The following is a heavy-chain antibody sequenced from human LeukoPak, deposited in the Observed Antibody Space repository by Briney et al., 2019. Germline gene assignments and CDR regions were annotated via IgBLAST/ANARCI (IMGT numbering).Heavy chain of an antibody. CDR1: GGSISGYY. J-gene: IGHJ4*02. D-gene: IGHD3-22*01. CDR3: ARRGSSGRDLGY. CDR2: INHSGST. Sequence: SETLSLTCTVSGGSISGYYWSWIRRPPGKGLEWIGEINHSGSTNYNPSLKSRVTISVDTSKNQFSLKLSSVTAADTAVYYCARRGSSGRDLGYWGQGTLVTVSS. V-gene: IGHV4-34*01.